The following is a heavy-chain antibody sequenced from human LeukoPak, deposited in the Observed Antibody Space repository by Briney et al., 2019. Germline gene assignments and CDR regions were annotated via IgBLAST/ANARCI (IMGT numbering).Heavy chain of an antibody. CDR3: ARVPSGGEYQHNRSDMDV. J-gene: IGHJ6*02. CDR1: GGSFSGYY. Sequence: SETLSLTCAVYGGSFSGYYWSWIRQPPGKGLEWIGEINHSGSTNYNPSLKSRVTISVDTSKNQFSLKLSSVTAADTAVYYCARVPSGGEYQHNRSDMDVWGQGTTVTVSS. V-gene: IGHV4-34*01. CDR2: INHSGST. D-gene: IGHD2-2*01.